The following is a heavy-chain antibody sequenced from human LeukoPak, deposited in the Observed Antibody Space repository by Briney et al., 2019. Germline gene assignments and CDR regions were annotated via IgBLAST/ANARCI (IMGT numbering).Heavy chain of an antibody. V-gene: IGHV3-74*01. Sequence: PGGSLRLSCAASGFTFSANWMHWVRQAPGRGLVWVSVISDEGSFTNYADSVKGRFTISRDNAKNTLYLQMSSLRAEDTAVYYCTRGRPGYYFDYWGQGALVTVSS. CDR1: GFTFSANW. CDR2: ISDEGSFT. J-gene: IGHJ4*02. CDR3: TRGRPGYYFDY. D-gene: IGHD3-3*01.